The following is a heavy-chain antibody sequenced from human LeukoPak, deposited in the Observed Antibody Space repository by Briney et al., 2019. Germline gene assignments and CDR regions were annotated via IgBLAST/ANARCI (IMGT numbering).Heavy chain of an antibody. CDR1: GFTFSSRP. J-gene: IGHJ4*02. CDR2: ISGDGGST. D-gene: IGHD6-25*01. CDR3: AKIKGEQRGHFHY. Sequence: PGGSLRLSCAASGFTFSSRPMSWVRQAPGTGLEWVSAISGDGGSTDYADSVRGRFTISRDNSKNTLYLQMNSLRAEDTAVYYCAKIKGEQRGHFHYWGQGTLVTVSS. V-gene: IGHV3-23*01.